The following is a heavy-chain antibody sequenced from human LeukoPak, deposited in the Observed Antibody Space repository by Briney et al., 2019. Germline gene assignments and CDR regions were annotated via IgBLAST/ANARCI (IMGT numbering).Heavy chain of an antibody. V-gene: IGHV3-72*01. Sequence: GGFLRLSCAASGFTFSDHYMDWVRQTPEKGLEWVARSRNKANSYTTEYAAPVKDRFTISRDDSKNSLYLQMNSLKTEDTAVYYCTRGNLYDPDFWGQGTLVTVSS. CDR2: SRNKANSYTT. CDR3: TRGNLYDPDF. D-gene: IGHD3-3*01. J-gene: IGHJ4*02. CDR1: GFTFSDHY.